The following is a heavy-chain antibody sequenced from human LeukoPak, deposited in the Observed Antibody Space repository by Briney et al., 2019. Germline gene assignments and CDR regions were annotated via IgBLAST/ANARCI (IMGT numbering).Heavy chain of an antibody. CDR3: ARDPYYGSGTSRFDFFDY. D-gene: IGHD3-10*01. Sequence: GGSLRLSCAASGFTVSSNYMSWVRQAPGKGLEWVANIKLDGSEKYYVDSVKGRFTISRDNAKNSLYLQMNSLRAEDTAVYYCARDPYYGSGTSRFDFFDYWGQGTLVTVSS. CDR1: GFTVSSNY. CDR2: IKLDGSEK. V-gene: IGHV3-7*01. J-gene: IGHJ4*02.